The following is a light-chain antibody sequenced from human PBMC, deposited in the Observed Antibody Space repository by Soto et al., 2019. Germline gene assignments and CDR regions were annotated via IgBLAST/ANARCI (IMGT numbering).Light chain of an antibody. Sequence: DIQMTQSPSSLSASVGDRVTITCRASQSISSYLNWYQQKPGKAPKLLIYAASSLQSGVPSRFSGSGSGTDVTLTIAGLQPEDSASYFCQQSISAPLTFGGGTKVEIK. CDR2: AAS. J-gene: IGKJ4*01. CDR1: QSISSY. V-gene: IGKV1-39*01. CDR3: QQSISAPLT.